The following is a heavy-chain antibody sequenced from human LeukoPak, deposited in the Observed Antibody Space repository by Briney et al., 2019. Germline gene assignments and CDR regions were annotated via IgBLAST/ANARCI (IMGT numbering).Heavy chain of an antibody. CDR3: AREGYSYGYDH. J-gene: IGHJ5*02. Sequence: GGSLRLSCAASGFTLSTYYMNWVRQAPGKGLEWVANINQDGSEQYYVDSVKGRFTISRDNAENSLFLQMNSLRAEDTAVYYCAREGYSYGYDHWGQGTLVTVSS. CDR1: GFTLSTYY. CDR2: INQDGSEQ. D-gene: IGHD5-18*01. V-gene: IGHV3-7*01.